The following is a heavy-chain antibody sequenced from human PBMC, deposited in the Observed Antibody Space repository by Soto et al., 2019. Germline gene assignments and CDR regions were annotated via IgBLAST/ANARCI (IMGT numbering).Heavy chain of an antibody. CDR1: GFTFSNYV. Sequence: GGSLSLSCAASGFTFSNYVMSWVRQAPGEGLEWVSAISGSSGSTYYADSVKGRFTISRDTSKNTLYLQMNSLRAEDTALYYCAKGSASARPYYFDCWGQGTLVTVSS. D-gene: IGHD6-6*01. V-gene: IGHV3-23*01. CDR3: AKGSASARPYYFDC. J-gene: IGHJ4*02. CDR2: ISGSSGST.